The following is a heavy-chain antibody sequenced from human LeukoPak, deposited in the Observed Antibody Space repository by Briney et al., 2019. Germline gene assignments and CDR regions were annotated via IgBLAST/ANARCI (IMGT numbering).Heavy chain of an antibody. J-gene: IGHJ6*02. CDR3: ATDHLGRIVVEHPNYGMDV. Sequence: GASVKVSCKASGYTFTGYYMHWVRQAPGQGLEWMGWINPNSGGTNYAQKFQGRVTMTRDTSISTAYMELSRLRSDDTAVYYCATDHLGRIVVEHPNYGMDVWGQGTTVTVSS. V-gene: IGHV1-2*02. D-gene: IGHD3-22*01. CDR2: INPNSGGT. CDR1: GYTFTGYY.